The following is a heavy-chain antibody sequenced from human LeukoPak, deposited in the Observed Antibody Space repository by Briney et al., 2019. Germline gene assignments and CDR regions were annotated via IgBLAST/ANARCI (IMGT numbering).Heavy chain of an antibody. J-gene: IGHJ6*02. CDR1: GGSISSSSYY. CDR3: ARDPRETNYYYYGMDV. D-gene: IGHD1-26*01. Sequence: PSETLSLTCTVSGGSISSSSYYWGWIRQPPGKGLEWIGSIYYSGSTYYNPSLKSRVTISVDTSKNQFSLKLSSVTAADTAVYYCARDPRETNYYYYGMDVWGQGTTVTVSS. CDR2: IYYSGST. V-gene: IGHV4-39*07.